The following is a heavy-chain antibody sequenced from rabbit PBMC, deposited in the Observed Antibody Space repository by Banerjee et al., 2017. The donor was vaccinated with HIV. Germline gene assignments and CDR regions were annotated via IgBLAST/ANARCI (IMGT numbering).Heavy chain of an antibody. D-gene: IGHD7-1*01. CDR2: IGIGYGNT. V-gene: IGHV1S40*01. Sequence: QSLEESGGDLVKPGASLTLTCTASGFSFSSGYYMCRVRQAPGKGLEWIACIGIGYGNTYYASWAKGRFTISKTSSTTVTLQMTSLTVADTATYFCARAGGITVTSFDLWGPGTLVTVS. CDR3: ARAGGITVTSFDL. J-gene: IGHJ4*01. CDR1: GFSFSSGYY.